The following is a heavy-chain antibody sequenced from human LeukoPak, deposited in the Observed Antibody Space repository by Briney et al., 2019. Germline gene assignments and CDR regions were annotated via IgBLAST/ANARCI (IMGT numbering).Heavy chain of an antibody. D-gene: IGHD1-26*01. Sequence: GSVKVSCKASGYTFTSYGISWVRQAPGQGLEWMGWISAYNGNTNYAQKLQGRVTMTTDTSTSTAYMELRSLRSDDTAVYYCARDRSGGSYNTGYFDYWGRGTLVTVSS. V-gene: IGHV1-18*01. J-gene: IGHJ4*02. CDR3: ARDRSGGSYNTGYFDY. CDR1: GYTFTSYG. CDR2: ISAYNGNT.